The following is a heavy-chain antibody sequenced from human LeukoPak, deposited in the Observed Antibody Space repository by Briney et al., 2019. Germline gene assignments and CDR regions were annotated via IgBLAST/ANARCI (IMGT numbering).Heavy chain of an antibody. Sequence: SETLSLTCTVSGGSISGYYWSWIRQPPGKGLEWIGYIYYSGSTNYNPSLKSRVTISVDTSKNQFSLKLSSVTAADTAVYYCARGYYYDSSGYYPGAFDIWGQGTMVTVSS. CDR1: GGSISGYY. CDR2: IYYSGST. J-gene: IGHJ3*02. CDR3: ARGYYYDSSGYYPGAFDI. D-gene: IGHD3-22*01. V-gene: IGHV4-59*01.